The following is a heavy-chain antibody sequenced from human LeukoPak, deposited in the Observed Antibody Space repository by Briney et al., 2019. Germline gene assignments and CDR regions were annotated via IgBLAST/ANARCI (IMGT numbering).Heavy chain of an antibody. CDR2: IYPGDSDT. V-gene: IGHV5-51*01. Sequence: GESLNSSGKGSGYTFSSSWSVGVRQLPGKGLGWVGIIYPGDSDTRYSPFFHGQASISADKSISTDFLQRSRVTASHTAMYYCAGEGGSLDYWGQGTLVTVSS. D-gene: IGHD6-25*01. CDR1: GYTFSSSW. J-gene: IGHJ4*02. CDR3: AGEGGSLDY.